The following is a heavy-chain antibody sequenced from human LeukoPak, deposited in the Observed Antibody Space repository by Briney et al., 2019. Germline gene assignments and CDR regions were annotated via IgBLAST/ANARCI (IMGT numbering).Heavy chain of an antibody. CDR2: IYYSGST. J-gene: IGHJ4*02. D-gene: IGHD3-22*01. Sequence: SETLSLTCTVSGGSISSYYWSWIRQPPGKGLEWIGYIYYSGSTNYNPSLKSRVTISVDTSKNQFSLKLSSVTAADTAVYYCARGYYDSSGYYYFDYWGQGTLVTVSS. CDR1: GGSISSYY. CDR3: ARGYYDSSGYYYFDY. V-gene: IGHV4-59*01.